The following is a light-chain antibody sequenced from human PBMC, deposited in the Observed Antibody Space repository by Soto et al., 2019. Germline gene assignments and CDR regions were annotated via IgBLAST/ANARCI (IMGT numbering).Light chain of an antibody. Sequence: QSVLTQPPSASGTPGQRVTISCSGSSSNIGSNYVFWYQQLPGTAPKPLIYRNNQRPSGVPDRFSGSKSGTSASQAISGLRSEDEADYYCAAWDDSLSGPVFGGGTKLTVL. J-gene: IGLJ2*01. V-gene: IGLV1-47*01. CDR2: RNN. CDR1: SSNIGSNY. CDR3: AAWDDSLSGPV.